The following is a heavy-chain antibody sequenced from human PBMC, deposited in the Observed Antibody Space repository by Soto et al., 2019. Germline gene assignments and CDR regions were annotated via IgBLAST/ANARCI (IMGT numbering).Heavy chain of an antibody. CDR1: GFTVSSTY. J-gene: IGHJ4*02. CDR3: ARGGTGMVRTFDY. Sequence: GGSLRLSCAASGFTVSSTYMSWVRQAPGKGLEWVSIIYSGGRTDYADSVKGRFTISRDKSKNTVYVQMNSLRAEDTAVYYCARGGTGMVRTFDYWGQGTLVTVSS. CDR2: IYSGGRT. D-gene: IGHD5-18*01. V-gene: IGHV3-53*01.